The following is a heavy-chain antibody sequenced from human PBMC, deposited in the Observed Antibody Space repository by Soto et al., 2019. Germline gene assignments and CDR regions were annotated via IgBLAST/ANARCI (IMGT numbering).Heavy chain of an antibody. V-gene: IGHV4-31*03. Sequence: QVQLQESGPKLVKPSQTLSLTCSVSGGFISTVGHYWTWIRQPPGKGLEWIGSIYHTGSTYYSKSLRSRLTMSVDTSKSQFSLRLSSVTAADTAVYYCARATGTLRSRNCDYWGQGSLVTVSS. D-gene: IGHD1-1*01. CDR2: IYHTGST. CDR3: ARATGTLRSRNCDY. J-gene: IGHJ4*02. CDR1: GGFISTVGHY.